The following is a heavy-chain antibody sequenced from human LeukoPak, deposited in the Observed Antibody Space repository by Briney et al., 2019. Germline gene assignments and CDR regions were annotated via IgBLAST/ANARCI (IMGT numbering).Heavy chain of an antibody. V-gene: IGHV3-7*05. Sequence: GGSLRLSCAASGFSFSSYWMSWVRQAPGKGLEWVANIKQDGSEKYYVDSVKGRFTISRDNAKNSLYLQMNSLRAEDTAVYYCARDGYSHPHGYWGQGALVTVSS. CDR3: ARDGYSHPHGY. CDR1: GFSFSSYW. CDR2: IKQDGSEK. D-gene: IGHD5-18*01. J-gene: IGHJ4*02.